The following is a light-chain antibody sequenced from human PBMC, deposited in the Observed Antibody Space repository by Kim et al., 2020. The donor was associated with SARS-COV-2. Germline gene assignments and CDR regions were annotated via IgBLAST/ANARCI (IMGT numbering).Light chain of an antibody. V-gene: IGKV1-16*01. J-gene: IGKJ1*01. CDR3: QQYNSYPRT. Sequence: ASVGDRVTITCRASQGISTYLAWFQQKPGIAPKSLIYAASTLQSGVPSRFSGSGSGTDFTLTISSLQPEDFATYYCQQYNSYPRTFGQGTKVDIK. CDR1: QGISTY. CDR2: AAS.